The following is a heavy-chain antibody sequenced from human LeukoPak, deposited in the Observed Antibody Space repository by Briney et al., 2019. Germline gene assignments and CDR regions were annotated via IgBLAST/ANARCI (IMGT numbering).Heavy chain of an antibody. J-gene: IGHJ4*02. CDR3: ARDLSGSYSTDY. V-gene: IGHV3-30-3*01. D-gene: IGHD1-26*01. Sequence: GGSLRLSCTASGFTFSSYGMHWVRQAPGKGLEWVAVTSYDGSKEYHADSVKGRFTISRDNSTNTLYLQMNSLRAEDTALYYCARDLSGSYSTDYWGQGTLVTVSS. CDR1: GFTFSSYG. CDR2: TSYDGSKE.